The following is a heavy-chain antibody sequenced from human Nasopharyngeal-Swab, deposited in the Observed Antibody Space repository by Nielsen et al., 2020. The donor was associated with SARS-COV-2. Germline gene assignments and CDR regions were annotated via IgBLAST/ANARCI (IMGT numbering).Heavy chain of an antibody. D-gene: IGHD2-2*01. CDR1: GGSFSGYY. CDR3: ARGRRTRYCSSTSCYAHNYYYYGMDV. CDR2: INHSGST. J-gene: IGHJ6*02. V-gene: IGHV4-34*01. Sequence: SQTLSLTCAVYGGSFSGYYWSWIRQPPGKGLEWIGEINHSGSTNYNPSLKSRVTISVDTSKNQFSLKLSSATAADTAVYYCARGRRTRYCSSTSCYAHNYYYYGMDVWGQGTTVTVSS.